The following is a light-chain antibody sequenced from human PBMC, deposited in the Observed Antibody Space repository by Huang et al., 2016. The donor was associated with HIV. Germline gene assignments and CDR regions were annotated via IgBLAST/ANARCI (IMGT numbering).Light chain of an antibody. J-gene: IGKJ4*01. V-gene: IGKV3-11*01. CDR1: QSVNSH. CDR3: QQRTNWPRLT. Sequence: EIVLTQSPATLSLSPGERATLSCRASQSVNSHLAWYQQKPGQAPRLLIYDVSNRATGIPARCSGSVSGTDFTLTISSLEPEDFAVYYCQQRTNWPRLTFGGGTKVEIK. CDR2: DVS.